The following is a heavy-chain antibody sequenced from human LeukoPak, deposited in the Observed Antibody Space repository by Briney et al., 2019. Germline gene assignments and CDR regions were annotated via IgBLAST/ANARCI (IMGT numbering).Heavy chain of an antibody. V-gene: IGHV1-69*04. CDR1: GGTFSSYA. Sequence: EASVKVSCKASGGTFSSYAISWVRQAPGQGLEWMGRIIPILGIANYAQKFQGRVTITADKSTSTAYMELSSLRSEDTAVYYCARVLTGGGSYYYSFAYWGQGTLVTVSS. CDR3: ARVLTGGGSYYYSFAY. CDR2: IIPILGIA. D-gene: IGHD1-26*01. J-gene: IGHJ4*02.